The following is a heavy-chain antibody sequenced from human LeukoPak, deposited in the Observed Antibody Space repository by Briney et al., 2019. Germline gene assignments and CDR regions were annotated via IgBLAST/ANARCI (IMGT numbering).Heavy chain of an antibody. V-gene: IGHV4-59*01. CDR3: VRHTTSGWYQVVY. Sequence: SETLSLTCSVSGGSISNYFWSWIRQPPGKGLEWIGFITYSGSTDHNPSLKSRVTISVDASKNQFSLKLTSVTAADTAVYYCVRHTTSGWYQVVYWGQGTLVTVSS. J-gene: IGHJ4*02. D-gene: IGHD6-19*01. CDR1: GGSISNYF. CDR2: ITYSGST.